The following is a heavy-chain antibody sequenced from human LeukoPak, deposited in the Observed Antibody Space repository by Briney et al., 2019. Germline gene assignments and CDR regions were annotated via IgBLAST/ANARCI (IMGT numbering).Heavy chain of an antibody. CDR2: INHSGST. V-gene: IGHV4-34*08. CDR3: ATKGASSGERSWFDP. J-gene: IGHJ5*02. CDR1: GFTFSSYA. Sequence: PGGSLRLSCAASGFTFSSYAMSWVRQAPGKGLEWIGEINHSGSTNYNPSLKSRVTISVDTSKNQFSLKLSSVTAADTAVYYCATKGASSGERSWFDPWGQGTLVTVSS. D-gene: IGHD6-19*01.